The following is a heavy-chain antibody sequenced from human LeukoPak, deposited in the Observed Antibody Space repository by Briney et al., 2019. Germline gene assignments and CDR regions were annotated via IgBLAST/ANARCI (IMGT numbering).Heavy chain of an antibody. V-gene: IGHV3-48*04. D-gene: IGHD1-1*01. CDR3: AGDGTGVLPGDAFDI. CDR2: I. Sequence: IYYRESVKGRFTISRDNAKNSLYLQMHTLRAEDTAVYYCAGDGTGVLPGDAFDIWSQGTMVTVSS. J-gene: IGHJ3*02.